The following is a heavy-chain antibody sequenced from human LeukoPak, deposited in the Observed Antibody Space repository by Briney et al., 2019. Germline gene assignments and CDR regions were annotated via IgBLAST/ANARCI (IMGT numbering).Heavy chain of an antibody. CDR3: AREGKGNYYGSGSYLPPFYDY. D-gene: IGHD3-10*01. CDR2: INAGNGNT. CDR1: GYTFTSYA. Sequence: GASVKVSCKASGYTFTSYAMHWVRRAPGQRLEWMGWINAGNGNTKYSQKFQGRVTITRDTSASTAYMELSSLRSEDTAVYYCAREGKGNYYGSGSYLPPFYDYWGQGTLVTVSS. V-gene: IGHV1-3*01. J-gene: IGHJ4*02.